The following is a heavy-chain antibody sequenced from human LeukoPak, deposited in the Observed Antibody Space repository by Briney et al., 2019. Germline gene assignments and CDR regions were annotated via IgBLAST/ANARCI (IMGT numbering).Heavy chain of an antibody. J-gene: IGHJ6*03. V-gene: IGHV3-20*04. CDR3: ARDRAGTAMPMISYYYYMDV. D-gene: IGHD5-18*01. CDR2: INWSGGST. Sequence: GGSLRLSCAASGFTFDDYGMSWVRQAPGKGLEWVSGINWSGGSTGYADSVKGRFTISRDNAKNSLYLQMNSLRAEDTAVYYCARDRAGTAMPMISYYYYMDVWGKGTTVTVSS. CDR1: GFTFDDYG.